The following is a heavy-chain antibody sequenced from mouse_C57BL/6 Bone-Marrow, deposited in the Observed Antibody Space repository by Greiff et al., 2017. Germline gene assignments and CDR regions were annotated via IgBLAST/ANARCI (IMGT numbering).Heavy chain of an antibody. Sequence: QVQLQQSGAVLAKPGASVSLSCKASGYTFTSYWMHWVKQRPGQGLEWIGYINPSSGFTKYNQKFKDKATLTADKSSRTAYMQLSSLTYEDSAVYYCARRFTTVVATDYWGQGTTLTVSS. J-gene: IGHJ2*01. D-gene: IGHD1-1*01. V-gene: IGHV1-7*01. CDR2: INPSSGFT. CDR3: ARRFTTVVATDY. CDR1: GYTFTSYW.